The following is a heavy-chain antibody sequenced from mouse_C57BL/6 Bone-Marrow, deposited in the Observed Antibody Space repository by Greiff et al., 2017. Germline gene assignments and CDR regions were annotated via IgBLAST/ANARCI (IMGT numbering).Heavy chain of an antibody. J-gene: IGHJ3*01. Sequence: QVQLKESGAELVKPGASVKMSCKASGYTFTTYPIEWMKQNHGKSLEWIGNFHPYNDDTKYNEKFKGKATLTVEKSSSTVYLELSRLTSDDSAVYYWERGDCDGAWFAVWGQGTLVTVSA. CDR2: FHPYNDDT. CDR1: GYTFTTYP. CDR3: ERGDCDGAWFAV. V-gene: IGHV1-47*01. D-gene: IGHD1-1*01.